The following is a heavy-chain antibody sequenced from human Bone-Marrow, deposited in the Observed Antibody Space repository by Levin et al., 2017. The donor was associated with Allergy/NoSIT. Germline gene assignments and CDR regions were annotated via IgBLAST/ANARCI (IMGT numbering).Heavy chain of an antibody. CDR1: GFTIGDSN. Sequence: LSLTCGASGFTIGDSNMHWVRQVPGQGLQWVSYLSSGWSRTPDQGRFTISSDTAENSLYLHMDSLRTEDTAVYYCAREVRGGNGDGFDVWGQGTLVTVSS. CDR2: LSSGWSR. D-gene: IGHD3-10*01. V-gene: IGHV3-69-1*02. J-gene: IGHJ3*01. CDR3: AREVRGGNGDGFDV.